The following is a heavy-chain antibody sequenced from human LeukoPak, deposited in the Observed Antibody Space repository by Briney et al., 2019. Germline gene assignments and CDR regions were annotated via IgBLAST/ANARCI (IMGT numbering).Heavy chain of an antibody. CDR2: IYYNGST. CDR1: GGSISSSSYY. V-gene: IGHV4-39*07. J-gene: IGHJ4*02. D-gene: IGHD2-2*01. Sequence: SETLSLTCTVSGGSISSSSYYWGWIRQPPGKVLEWLGSIYYNGSTYYSLSLKSRVTISLDTSKNQFSLKLSSVTAAYTAVYYCASRRGNGSGTKGYFDYWGQGTLVTVSS. CDR3: ASRRGNGSGTKGYFDY.